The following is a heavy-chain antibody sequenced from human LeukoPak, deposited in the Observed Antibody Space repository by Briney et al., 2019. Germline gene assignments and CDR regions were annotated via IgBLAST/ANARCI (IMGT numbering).Heavy chain of an antibody. CDR1: GFTFSSYA. CDR3: AKDPNNRKTVGAIDY. J-gene: IGHJ4*02. Sequence: GGSLRLSCAASGFTFSSYAMSWVRQAPGKGLEWVSVISGSGGSTYYADSVKGRFTISRDNSKNTLYLQMNSLRAEDTAVYYYAKDPNNRKTVGAIDYWGQGTLVTVSS. CDR2: ISGSGGST. D-gene: IGHD1-26*01. V-gene: IGHV3-23*01.